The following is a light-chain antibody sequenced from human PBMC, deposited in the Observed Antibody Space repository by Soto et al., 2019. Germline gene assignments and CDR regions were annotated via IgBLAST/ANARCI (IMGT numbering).Light chain of an antibody. CDR1: QSVSSHY. J-gene: IGKJ2*01. Sequence: EIVLTQSPGTLSLSPGERATLSCRASQSVSSHYLAWYQQQPAQSPRLLIYGASNSATGIPDRFSGSGSGTDFTLTISRLEPEDFAVYYCQQYGSSSYTFGRGTKLEIK. CDR3: QQYGSSSYT. V-gene: IGKV3-20*01. CDR2: GAS.